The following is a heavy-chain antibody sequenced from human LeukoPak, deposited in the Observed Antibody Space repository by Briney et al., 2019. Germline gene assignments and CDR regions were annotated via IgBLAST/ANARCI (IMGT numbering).Heavy chain of an antibody. CDR3: ARGPGDWYFDL. Sequence: GGSLRLSCAASGFTFSRYDMHWVRQPTGKGLEWVSGIGTAGEIYYPGSVKGRFTISRENAKNSLYLQMNSLRAGDTAVYYCARGPGDWYFDLWGRGTLVTVSS. CDR2: IGTAGEI. V-gene: IGHV3-13*01. J-gene: IGHJ2*01. CDR1: GFTFSRYD. D-gene: IGHD7-27*01.